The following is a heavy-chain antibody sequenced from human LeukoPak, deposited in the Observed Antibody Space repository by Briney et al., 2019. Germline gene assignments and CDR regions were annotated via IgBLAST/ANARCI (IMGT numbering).Heavy chain of an antibody. D-gene: IGHD2-15*01. Sequence: GGSLRLSCAASGFTFSSYAMSWVRQAPGKGLEWVPAISGSGDSTYYGDSVKGRFTISRDNSKNTLYLQMNSLRAEDTAVYYCARGGPIYCSGDSCYPGDYWGQGTLVTVSS. J-gene: IGHJ4*02. CDR1: GFTFSSYA. V-gene: IGHV3-23*01. CDR2: ISGSGDST. CDR3: ARGGPIYCSGDSCYPGDY.